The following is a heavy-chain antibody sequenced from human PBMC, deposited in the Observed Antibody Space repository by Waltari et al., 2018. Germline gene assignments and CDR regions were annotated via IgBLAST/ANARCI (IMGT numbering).Heavy chain of an antibody. J-gene: IGHJ5*02. CDR1: GYNFSRVG. V-gene: IGHV3-30*03. D-gene: IGHD3-3*02. Sequence: GQVVESGGGGVQPGKSLRLSCVGSGYNFSRVGIHWVRQTPVKGLEWIALISYDGSDLYYADSVKGRFTISRDISQNTVYLQMNSLRTEDTAIYYCVISTRFDPWGQGTLVSVSS. CDR3: VISTRFDP. CDR2: ISYDGSDL.